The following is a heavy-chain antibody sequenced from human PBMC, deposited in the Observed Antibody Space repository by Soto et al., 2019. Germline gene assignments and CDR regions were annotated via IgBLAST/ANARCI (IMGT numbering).Heavy chain of an antibody. CDR1: GYSFTSYD. Sequence: QVQLVQSGAEVKKPGASVKVSCKASGYSFTSYDINWVRQATGQGLEWMGWMNPNIGNTGYAPKFQGRITITWDTSISTAYMELSSLRSEDTAVYYCARAVGTVSTSDYWGQGTLVTVSS. V-gene: IGHV1-8*01. J-gene: IGHJ4*02. CDR3: ARAVGTVSTSDY. D-gene: IGHD4-17*01. CDR2: MNPNIGNT.